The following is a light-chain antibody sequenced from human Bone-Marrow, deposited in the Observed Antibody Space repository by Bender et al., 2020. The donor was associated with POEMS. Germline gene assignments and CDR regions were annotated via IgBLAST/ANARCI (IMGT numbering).Light chain of an antibody. V-gene: IGLV2-23*02. Sequence: QSALTQPASVSGSPGQSITISCTGTSSDVGSYNLVSWYQQHPGKAPKVMIYDVTKRPSGVPDRFSGSKSGNTASLTISGLQAEDEAEYYCCSYAGSYNHFVFGTGTKVTVL. CDR1: SSDVGSYNL. J-gene: IGLJ1*01. CDR2: DVT. CDR3: CSYAGSYNHFV.